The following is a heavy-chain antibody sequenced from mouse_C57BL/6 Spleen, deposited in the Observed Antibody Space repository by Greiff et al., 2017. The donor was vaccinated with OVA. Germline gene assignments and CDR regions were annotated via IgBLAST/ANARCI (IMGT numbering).Heavy chain of an antibody. Sequence: QVHVKQPGAELVKPGASVKMSCKASGYTFTSYWITWVKQRPGQGLEWIGDIYPGSGSTNYNEKFKSKATLTVDTSSSTAYMQLSSLTSEDSAVYYCARSPVTTKDWFAYWGQGTLVTVSA. J-gene: IGHJ3*01. CDR2: IYPGSGST. CDR3: ARSPVTTKDWFAY. D-gene: IGHD2-2*01. V-gene: IGHV1-55*01. CDR1: GYTFTSYW.